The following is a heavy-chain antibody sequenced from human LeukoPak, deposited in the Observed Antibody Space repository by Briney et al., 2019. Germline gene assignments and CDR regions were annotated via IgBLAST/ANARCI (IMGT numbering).Heavy chain of an antibody. CDR2: IRYDGSNK. V-gene: IGHV3-30*02. CDR1: GFTFNSYP. Sequence: GGSLRLSCAASGFTFNSYPMHWVRQAPGKGLEWVAYIRYDGSNKNYADSVKGRFTISRDNSRNTLFLQMNSLTVDDTAVYYCAKGLEVESRLDSWGPGTLVTVSS. J-gene: IGHJ4*02. CDR3: AKGLEVESRLDS. D-gene: IGHD1-1*01.